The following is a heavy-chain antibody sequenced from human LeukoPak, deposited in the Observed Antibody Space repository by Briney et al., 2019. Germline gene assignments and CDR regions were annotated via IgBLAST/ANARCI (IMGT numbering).Heavy chain of an antibody. Sequence: PGGSLRLSCAASGFTFSSYAMSWVRQAPGKGLEWVSGLTSGGNTYYADSVKGRFTISRDNSKNTLYLQMNSLRAEDTAVYYCASQTVPGGYWGQGTLVTVSS. D-gene: IGHD4-17*01. J-gene: IGHJ4*02. CDR3: ASQTVPGGY. CDR2: LTSGGNT. V-gene: IGHV3-23*01. CDR1: GFTFSSYA.